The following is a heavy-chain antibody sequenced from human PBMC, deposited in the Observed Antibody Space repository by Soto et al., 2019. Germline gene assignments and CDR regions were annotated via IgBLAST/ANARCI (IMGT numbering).Heavy chain of an antibody. J-gene: IGHJ5*02. CDR3: ATSGYNYANWFDP. CDR1: GFTFSSYT. CDR2: ISGTGGNT. V-gene: IGHV3-23*01. Sequence: PGGSLRLSCAASGFTFSSYTMMWVRQAPGRGLEWVSGISGTGGNTYYADSVKGRFTISRDNSKNTLYLQMNSLRAEDTAVYYCATSGYNYANWFDPWGQGTLVTVSS. D-gene: IGHD5-12*01.